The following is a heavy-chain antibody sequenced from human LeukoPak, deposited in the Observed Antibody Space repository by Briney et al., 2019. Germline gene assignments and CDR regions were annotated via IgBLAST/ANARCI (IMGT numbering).Heavy chain of an antibody. V-gene: IGHV3-53*01. J-gene: IGHJ3*02. CDR1: GFTVSSNY. D-gene: IGHD4-11*01. Sequence: GGSLRLSCAASGFTVSSNYMNWVRQAPGKGLEWVSVIYSGGATYYTDSVKGRFTISRDNSKNTLYLQMNSLRAEDTAVYYCANSYSGDAFDIWGQGTMVTVSS. CDR2: IYSGGAT. CDR3: ANSYSGDAFDI.